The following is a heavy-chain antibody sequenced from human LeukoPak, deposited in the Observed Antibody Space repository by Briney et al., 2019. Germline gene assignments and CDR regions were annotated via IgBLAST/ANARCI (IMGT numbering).Heavy chain of an antibody. D-gene: IGHD2-15*01. J-gene: IGHJ4*02. CDR2: ISGSGGST. CDR1: GFTLSSYA. CDR3: AKYSPAYCSGGSCLNCFDY. V-gene: IGHV3-23*01. Sequence: GGSLRLSCAASGFTLSSYAMSWVRQAPGKGLEWVSAISGSGGSTYYADSVKGRFTISRDNSKNTLYLQMNSLRAEDTAVYYCAKYSPAYCSGGSCLNCFDYWGQGTLVTVSS.